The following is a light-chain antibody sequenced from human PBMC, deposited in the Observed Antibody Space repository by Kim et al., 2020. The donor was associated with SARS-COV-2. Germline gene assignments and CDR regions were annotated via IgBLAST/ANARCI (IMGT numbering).Light chain of an antibody. V-gene: IGKV3-20*01. CDR2: GAS. J-gene: IGKJ4*01. CDR1: QSVTNNY. CDR3: QHYAGLPLT. Sequence: EIVLTQSPGTLSLSPGERVTLSCRASQSVTNNYLAWYQQKPGQAPRLVIFGASTRATGIPDRFSGSGSGTDFTLTISRLEPEDFAVYFCQHYAGLPLTFGGGTKVDIK.